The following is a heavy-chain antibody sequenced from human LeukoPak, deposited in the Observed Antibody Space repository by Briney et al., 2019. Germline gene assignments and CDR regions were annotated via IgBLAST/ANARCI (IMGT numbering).Heavy chain of an antibody. CDR1: GLPFDDYA. D-gene: IGHD3-10*02. CDR2: ISWNSGSI. Sequence: PGGSLRLSCAASGLPFDDYAMPWVRQAPGKGLEWVSGISWNSGSIGYADSVKGRFTISRDNAKNSLYLQMNSLRAEDTALYYCVFGELLFDYWGQGTLVTVSS. CDR3: VFGELLFDY. J-gene: IGHJ4*02. V-gene: IGHV3-9*01.